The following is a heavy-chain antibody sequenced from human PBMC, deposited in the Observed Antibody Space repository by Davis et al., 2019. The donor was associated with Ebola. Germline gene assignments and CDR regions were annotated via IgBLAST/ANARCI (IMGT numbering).Heavy chain of an antibody. J-gene: IGHJ4*02. V-gene: IGHV3-30*04. CDR3: AKAIGRILRYFDWLSFIDY. CDR2: ISYDGSNK. D-gene: IGHD3-9*01. CDR1: GFTFSSYA. Sequence: GESLKISCAASGFTFSSYAMHWVRQAPGKGLEWVAVISYDGSNKYYADSVKGRFTISRDNSKNTLYLQMNSLRAEDTAVYYCAKAIGRILRYFDWLSFIDYWGQGTLVTVSS.